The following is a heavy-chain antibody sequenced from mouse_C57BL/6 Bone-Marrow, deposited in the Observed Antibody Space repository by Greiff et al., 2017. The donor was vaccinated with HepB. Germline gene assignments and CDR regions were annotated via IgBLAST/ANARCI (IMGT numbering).Heavy chain of an antibody. CDR2: IDPSDSYT. J-gene: IGHJ4*01. V-gene: IGHV1-59*01. CDR3: ASPHYYGSSPYAMDY. D-gene: IGHD1-1*01. CDR1: GYTFTSYW. Sequence: QVQLQQPGAELVRPGTSVKLSCKASGYTFTSYWMHWVKQRPGQGLEWIGVIDPSDSYTNYNQKFKGKATLTVDTSSSTAYMQLSSLTSEDSAVYYCASPHYYGSSPYAMDYWGQGTSVTVSS.